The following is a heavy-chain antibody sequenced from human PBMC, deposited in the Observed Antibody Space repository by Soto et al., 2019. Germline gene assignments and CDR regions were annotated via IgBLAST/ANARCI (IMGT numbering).Heavy chain of an antibody. CDR3: AREIWFDP. CDR2: INLNSGGT. V-gene: IGHV1-2*02. CDR1: GYTFTGYY. J-gene: IGHJ5*02. Sequence: GASVKVTCKASGYTFTGYYMHWVRQAPGQGLEWMGWINLNSGGTNYAQKFQGKVTMTKDTSISTAYMELRRLRSDDMAVYYWAREIWFDPWGQGTLVTVSS.